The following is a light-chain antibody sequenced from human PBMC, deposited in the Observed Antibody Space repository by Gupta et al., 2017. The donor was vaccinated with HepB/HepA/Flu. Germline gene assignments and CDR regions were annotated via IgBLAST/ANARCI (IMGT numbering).Light chain of an antibody. V-gene: IGLV2-14*03. CDR2: DVS. J-gene: IGLJ2*01. CDR3: SSYTSSSIVV. Sequence: QSALTQPPCLSVSAGQSITISCTGTSSDVGGYNYVSLYQKHPRKAPKLMIYDVSNRPSGVSNRFSGSKSGNTASLTISGLQAEDEADYYCSSYTSSSIVVFGGGTKLTVL. CDR1: SSDVGGYNY.